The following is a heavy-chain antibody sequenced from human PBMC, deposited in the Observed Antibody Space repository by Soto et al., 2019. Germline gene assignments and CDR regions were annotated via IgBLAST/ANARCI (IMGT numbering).Heavy chain of an antibody. CDR3: AKDYSLVP. Sequence: GGPMRLSCAASGFTFSSYAMSWVRQATGKGLEWISAISGSGGSTYYADSVKGRFTISRDNSKNTLYLQMNSLRAEDTAVYYCAKDYSLVPWGQGTLVTVSS. V-gene: IGHV3-23*01. CDR1: GFTFSSYA. J-gene: IGHJ5*02. D-gene: IGHD1-26*01. CDR2: ISGSGGST.